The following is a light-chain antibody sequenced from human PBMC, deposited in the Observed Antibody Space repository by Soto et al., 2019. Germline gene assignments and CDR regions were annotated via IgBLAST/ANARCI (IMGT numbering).Light chain of an antibody. V-gene: IGLV2-8*01. CDR3: SSYAYSNNFGVV. CDR1: SSDVGGYNY. CDR2: EVS. J-gene: IGLJ2*01. Sequence: QSALTQPPSASGSPGQSVTISCTGTSSDVGGYNYVSWYQQHPGKAPKLMIYEVSKRPSGVPDRFSGSKSGNTASLTVSGLQAEDEADYYCSSYAYSNNFGVVFGGGTQLTVL.